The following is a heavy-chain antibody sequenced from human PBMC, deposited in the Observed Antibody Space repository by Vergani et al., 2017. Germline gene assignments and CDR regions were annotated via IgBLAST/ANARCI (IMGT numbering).Heavy chain of an antibody. Sequence: VQLVQSGAEAKKPGSSVKVSCKAPGGTFSSYAISWVRQAPGQGLEWMGGVIPFFGTANYVQKFQDRVTITADESTSTAYLELSSLRSEDTAVYYCARDRGAAAGTHYYYSYMDVWGKGTTVTVSS. CDR3: ARDRGAAAGTHYYYSYMDV. CDR1: GGTFSSYA. D-gene: IGHD6-13*01. V-gene: IGHV1-69*01. CDR2: VIPFFGTA. J-gene: IGHJ6*03.